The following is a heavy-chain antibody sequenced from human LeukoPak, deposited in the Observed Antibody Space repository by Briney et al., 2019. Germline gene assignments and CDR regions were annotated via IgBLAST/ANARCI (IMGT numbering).Heavy chain of an antibody. CDR1: GFTFSSSA. CDR3: ARDGYGLDTPMVSTIFDY. CDR2: ISYDGSNK. Sequence: GRSLRLSCAASGFTFSSSAMHWVRQAPGKGLEWVAVISYDGSNKYYAGSVKGRFTISRDNSKNTLYLQMNSLRAEDTAVYYCARDGYGLDTPMVSTIFDYWGQGTLVTVSS. J-gene: IGHJ4*02. V-gene: IGHV3-30-3*01. D-gene: IGHD5-18*01.